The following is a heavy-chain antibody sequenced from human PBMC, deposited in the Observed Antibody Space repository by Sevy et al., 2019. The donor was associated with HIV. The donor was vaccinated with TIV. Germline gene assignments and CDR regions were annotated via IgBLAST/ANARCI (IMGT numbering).Heavy chain of an antibody. J-gene: IGHJ4*02. CDR2: INQDGSEM. CDR1: GFSFTDFW. CDR3: ARRYFDL. V-gene: IGHV3-7*01. Sequence: GGSLRLSRKASGFSFTDFWMQWVRQVPGKGPEWVAKINQDGSEMYYVDSVKGRFTISRDNAESALYLQMHGLRAEDAATYFCARRYFDLWGQGTVVTVSS.